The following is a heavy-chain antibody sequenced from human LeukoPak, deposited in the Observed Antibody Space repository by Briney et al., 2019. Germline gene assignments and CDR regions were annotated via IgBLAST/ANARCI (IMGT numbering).Heavy chain of an antibody. CDR2: ISSSGSTI. D-gene: IGHD3-16*01. J-gene: IGHJ4*02. CDR3: ARVRRTNDDAIFDY. V-gene: IGHV3-48*04. CDR1: GFTFSSYW. Sequence: PGGSLRLSCAASGFTFSSYWMSWVRQAPGKGLEWVSYISSSGSTIYYADSVKGRFTISRDNAKNSLYLQMNSLRAEDTAVYYCARVRRTNDDAIFDYWGQGTLVTVSS.